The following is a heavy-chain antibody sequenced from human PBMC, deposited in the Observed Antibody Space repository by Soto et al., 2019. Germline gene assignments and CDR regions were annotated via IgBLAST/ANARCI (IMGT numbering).Heavy chain of an antibody. CDR2: INPSGGST. CDR1: GYTFTSYY. V-gene: IGHV1-46*01. D-gene: IGHD1-26*01. Sequence: QVQLVQSGAEVKKPGASVKVSCKASGYTFTSYYMHWVRQAPGQGLGWMGIINPSGGSTSYAPKFQGRVTMTSDTSTSTVYMELSSLRSEDTAVYYCAMVQWELLPYFDYWGQGTLVTVSS. J-gene: IGHJ4*02. CDR3: AMVQWELLPYFDY.